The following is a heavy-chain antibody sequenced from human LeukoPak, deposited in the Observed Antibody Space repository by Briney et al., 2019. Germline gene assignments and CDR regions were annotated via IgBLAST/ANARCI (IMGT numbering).Heavy chain of an antibody. J-gene: IGHJ2*01. D-gene: IGHD3-22*01. V-gene: IGHV4-4*07. CDR3: ARDRYYYDSSGNRYFDL. CDR2: IHTSGST. CDR1: GGSISSYY. Sequence: SEILSLTCTFSGGSISSYYWSWIRQPAGNGLEWIGRIHTSGSTNYNPSLKSRVTMSVDTSKNQFSLKLSSVTAADTAVYYCARDRYYYDSSGNRYFDLWGRGTLVTVSS.